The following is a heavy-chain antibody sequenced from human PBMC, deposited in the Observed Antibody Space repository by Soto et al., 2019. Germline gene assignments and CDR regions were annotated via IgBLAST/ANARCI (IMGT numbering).Heavy chain of an antibody. CDR3: AKALGELSPESFDY. J-gene: IGHJ4*02. CDR1: GFTFSSYG. Sequence: QVQLVESGGGVVQPGESLRLSCAAYGFTFSSYGMHWVRQAQGKGLAWVTFISYDGNNKYYADSVKGRVTVSRDNSKNTQYLQMNSLRAEDTAVYFCAKALGELSPESFDYWGRGTLVTVSS. D-gene: IGHD3-16*02. CDR2: ISYDGNNK. V-gene: IGHV3-30*18.